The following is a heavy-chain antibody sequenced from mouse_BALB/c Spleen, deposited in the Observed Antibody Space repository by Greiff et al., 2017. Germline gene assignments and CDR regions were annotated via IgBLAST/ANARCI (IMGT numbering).Heavy chain of an antibody. Sequence: EVQGVESGGGLVKPGGSLKLSCAASGFTFSSYAMSWVRQTPEKRLEWVATISSGGSYTYYPDSVKGRFTISRDNAKNTLYLQMSSLRSEDTAMYYCARTTVAYAMDYWGQGTSVTVSS. CDR2: ISSGGSYT. V-gene: IGHV5-9-3*01. D-gene: IGHD1-1*01. CDR1: GFTFSSYA. J-gene: IGHJ4*01. CDR3: ARTTVAYAMDY.